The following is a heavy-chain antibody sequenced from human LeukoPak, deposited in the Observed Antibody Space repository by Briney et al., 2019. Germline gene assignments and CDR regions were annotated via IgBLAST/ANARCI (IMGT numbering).Heavy chain of an antibody. Sequence: SETLSLTCTVSGGSINSSSYYWGWIRQPPGKGLEWIGSIYYSGSTYYNPSLKSRVTISVDTSKNQFSLKLSSVTAADTAVYYCAGGNWGDFWSGYPGYFDYWGQGTLVTVSS. CDR3: AGGNWGDFWSGYPGYFDY. CDR1: GGSINSSSYY. J-gene: IGHJ4*02. V-gene: IGHV4-39*01. D-gene: IGHD3-3*01. CDR2: IYYSGST.